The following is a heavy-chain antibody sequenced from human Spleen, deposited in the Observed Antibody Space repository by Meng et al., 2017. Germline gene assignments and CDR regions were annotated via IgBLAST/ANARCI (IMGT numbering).Heavy chain of an antibody. V-gene: IGHV3-30*01. CDR3: ARTIFGVVSDAFDI. Sequence: GGSLRLSCTASGFTFGDYAMSWFRQAPGKGLDWVALISYDGSNKFYADSVKGRFTISRDNSKNTLYLQMNSLRAEDTAVYYCARTIFGVVSDAFDIWGQGTMVTVSS. D-gene: IGHD3-3*01. CDR2: ISYDGSNK. CDR1: GFTFGDYA. J-gene: IGHJ3*02.